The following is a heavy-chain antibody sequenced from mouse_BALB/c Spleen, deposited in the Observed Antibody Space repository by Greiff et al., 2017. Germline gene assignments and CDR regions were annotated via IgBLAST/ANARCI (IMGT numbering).Heavy chain of an antibody. CDR3: ASSTVVATRGAMDY. Sequence: EVNVVESGPSLVKPSQTLSLTCSVTGDSITSGYWNWIRKFPGNKLEYMGYISYSGSTYYNPSLKSRISITRDTSKNQYYLQLNSVTTEDTATYYCASSTVVATRGAMDYWGQGTSVTVSS. CDR1: GDSITSGY. D-gene: IGHD1-1*01. J-gene: IGHJ4*01. V-gene: IGHV3-8*02. CDR2: ISYSGST.